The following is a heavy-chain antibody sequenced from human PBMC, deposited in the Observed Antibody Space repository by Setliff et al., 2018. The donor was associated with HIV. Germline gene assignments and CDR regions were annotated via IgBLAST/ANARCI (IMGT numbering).Heavy chain of an antibody. Sequence: SETLSLTCAVYGGSFSGYYWTWIRQPPGRGLEWIGEIIHSGGTNYNRSLKSRVTISVDTSKNQFSLNLSSVTAADTAVYYCAREKGRYFDWSHTRDAFDIWGQGTMVTVSS. J-gene: IGHJ3*02. D-gene: IGHD3-9*01. CDR1: GGSFSGYY. CDR2: IIHSGGT. V-gene: IGHV4-34*12. CDR3: AREKGRYFDWSHTRDAFDI.